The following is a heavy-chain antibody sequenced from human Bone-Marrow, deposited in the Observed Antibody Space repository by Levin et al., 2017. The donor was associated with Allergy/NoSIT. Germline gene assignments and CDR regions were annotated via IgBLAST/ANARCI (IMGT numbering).Heavy chain of an antibody. CDR1: GFAFSTYW. V-gene: IGHV3-74*03. CDR2: INDDASST. Sequence: GGSLRLSCAASGFAFSTYWMHWVRQIPGKGLVWVSRINDDASSTTYADSVKGRFTISRDNAKNTLYLQMESLRVEDTAVYFCARDSTDYYDSDAYQTINAFDVWGQGTVVTVSS. D-gene: IGHD3-22*01. CDR3: ARDSTDYYDSDAYQTINAFDV. J-gene: IGHJ3*01.